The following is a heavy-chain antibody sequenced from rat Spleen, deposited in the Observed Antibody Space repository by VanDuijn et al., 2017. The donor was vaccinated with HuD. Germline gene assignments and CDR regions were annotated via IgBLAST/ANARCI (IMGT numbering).Heavy chain of an antibody. CDR2: ISYDGSNT. CDR3: ARHYYPGILGAY. V-gene: IGHV5-7*01. D-gene: IGHD1-4*01. CDR1: GFTFSDYY. Sequence: EVQLVESGGGLVQPGRSLKLSCAASGFTFSDYYMAWVRQAPTKGLEWVATISYDGSNTFYRDSVKGRFTNSRDNAKSTLYLQMDSLRSEDTATYYCARHYYPGILGAYWGQGTLVTVSS. J-gene: IGHJ3*01.